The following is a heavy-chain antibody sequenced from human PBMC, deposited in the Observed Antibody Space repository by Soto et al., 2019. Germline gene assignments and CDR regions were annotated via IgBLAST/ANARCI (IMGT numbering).Heavy chain of an antibody. J-gene: IGHJ4*02. Sequence: GGSLRLSCASSGFTFSIYSMNWVRQAPGKGLEWVSSIRGSSGSTYYADSVKGRFTISRDNSKNTLYLQMNSLRAEDTAVYSCAEEVPTVTYFDYWGQGTMVTVSS. V-gene: IGHV3-23*01. CDR2: IRGSSGST. CDR3: AEEVPTVTYFDY. D-gene: IGHD4-4*01. CDR1: GFTFSIYS.